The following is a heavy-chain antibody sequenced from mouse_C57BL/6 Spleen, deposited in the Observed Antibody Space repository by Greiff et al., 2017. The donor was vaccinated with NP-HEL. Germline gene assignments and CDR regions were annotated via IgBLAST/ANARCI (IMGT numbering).Heavy chain of an antibody. CDR1: GYTFTNYW. CDR3: ARREDYYGSSYGGAMDY. Sequence: VQLQQSGAELVRPGTSVKMSCKASGYTFTNYWIGWAKQRPGHGLEWIGDIYPGGGYTNYNEKFKGKATLTADKSSSTAYMQFSSLTSEDSAIYDCARREDYYGSSYGGAMDYWGQGTSVTVSS. D-gene: IGHD1-1*01. CDR2: IYPGGGYT. V-gene: IGHV1-63*01. J-gene: IGHJ4*01.